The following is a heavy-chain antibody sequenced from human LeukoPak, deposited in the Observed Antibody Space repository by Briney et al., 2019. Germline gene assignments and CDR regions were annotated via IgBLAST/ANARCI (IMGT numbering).Heavy chain of an antibody. V-gene: IGHV3-30-3*01. CDR1: GFTFSRYA. Sequence: PGRSLRLSCATSGFTFSRYAMHWVRQAPGKGLEWVALISYDANIGSNKYYADSVKGRFTISRDNSKNTLYLQMSSLRAEDTAVYYCARDGGYDFWSGYYQDYWGQGTLVTVSS. CDR3: ARDGGYDFWSGYYQDY. D-gene: IGHD3-3*01. CDR2: ISYDANIGSNK. J-gene: IGHJ4*02.